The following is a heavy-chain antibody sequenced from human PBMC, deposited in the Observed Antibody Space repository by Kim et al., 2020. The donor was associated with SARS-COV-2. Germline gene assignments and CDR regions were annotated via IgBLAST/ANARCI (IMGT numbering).Heavy chain of an antibody. CDR1: GGSISSGDYY. J-gene: IGHJ4*02. V-gene: IGHV4-30-4*01. Sequence: SETLSLTCTVSGGSISSGDYYWSWIRQPPGKGLEWIGYIYYSGSTYYNPSLKSRVTISVDTSKNQFSLKLSSVTAADTAVYYCAREGRQLVRGGPFDYWGQGTLVTVSS. D-gene: IGHD6-6*01. CDR3: AREGRQLVRGGPFDY. CDR2: IYYSGST.